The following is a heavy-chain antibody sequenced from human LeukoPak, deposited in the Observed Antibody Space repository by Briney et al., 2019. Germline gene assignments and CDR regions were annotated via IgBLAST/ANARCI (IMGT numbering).Heavy chain of an antibody. CDR1: GGSISSYY. V-gene: IGHV4-59*01. CDR2: IYYSGST. CDR3: AITTVTLPLRAFDI. D-gene: IGHD4-17*01. J-gene: IGHJ3*02. Sequence: SETLSLTCTVSGGSISSYYWSWIRQPPGKGLEWIGYIYYSGSTNYNPSLKSRVTISVDTSKNQFSLKLSSVTAADAAVYYCAITTVTLPLRAFDIWGQGTMVTVSP.